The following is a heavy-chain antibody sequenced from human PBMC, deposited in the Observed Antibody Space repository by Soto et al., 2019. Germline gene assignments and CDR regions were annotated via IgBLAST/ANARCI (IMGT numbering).Heavy chain of an antibody. CDR3: ASFLRAADGPLYDY. CDR2: IIPILGIA. V-gene: IGHV1-69*02. CDR1: GGTFSSYT. Sequence: SVKVSCKASGGTFSSYTISWVRQAPGQGLEWMGRIIPILGIANYAQKFQGRVTITADKSTSTAYMELSSLRSEDTAVYYCASFLRAADGPLYDYWGQGTLVTVSS. J-gene: IGHJ4*02. D-gene: IGHD6-13*01.